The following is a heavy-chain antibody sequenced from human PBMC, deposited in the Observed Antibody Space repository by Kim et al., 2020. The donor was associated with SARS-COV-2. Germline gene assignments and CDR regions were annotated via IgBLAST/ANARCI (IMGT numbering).Heavy chain of an antibody. CDR1: GFTFSSYG. CDR3: AKLEIRGYSYGYLIPSDY. D-gene: IGHD5-18*01. Sequence: GGSLRLSCAASGFTFSSYGMHWVRQAPGKGLEWVAVISYDGSNKYYADSVKGRFTISRDNSKNTLYLQMNSLRAEDTAVYYCAKLEIRGYSYGYLIPSDYWGQGTLVTVSS. V-gene: IGHV3-30*18. CDR2: ISYDGSNK. J-gene: IGHJ4*02.